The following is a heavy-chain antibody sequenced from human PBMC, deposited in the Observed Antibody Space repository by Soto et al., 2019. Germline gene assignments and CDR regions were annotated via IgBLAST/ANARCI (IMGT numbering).Heavy chain of an antibody. CDR3: ASARGGSSWPYYYYGMDV. D-gene: IGHD6-13*01. CDR1: GYTFTSYA. Sequence: ASVKVSCKASGYTFTSYAMHWVRQAPGQRLEWMGWINAGNGNTKYSQKFQGRVTITRDTSASTAYMELSSLRSEDTAVYYCASARGGSSWPYYYYGMDVWGQGITVTV. V-gene: IGHV1-3*01. J-gene: IGHJ6*02. CDR2: INAGNGNT.